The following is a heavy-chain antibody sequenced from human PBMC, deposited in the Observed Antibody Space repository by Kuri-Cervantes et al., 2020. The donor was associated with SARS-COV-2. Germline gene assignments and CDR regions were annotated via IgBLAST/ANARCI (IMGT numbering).Heavy chain of an antibody. CDR1: GGSISSGGYY. CDR2: IYYSGST. CDR3: ARGINGYFFFYYLDV. V-gene: IGHV4-31*02. J-gene: IGHJ6*03. D-gene: IGHD3-22*01. Sequence: SCTVSGGSISSGGYYWSWIRQHPGKGLEWIGYIYYSGSTYYNPSLKSRVTISVDTSKNQFSLKLSSVTAADTAVYYCARGINGYFFFYYLDVWGKGTTVTVSS.